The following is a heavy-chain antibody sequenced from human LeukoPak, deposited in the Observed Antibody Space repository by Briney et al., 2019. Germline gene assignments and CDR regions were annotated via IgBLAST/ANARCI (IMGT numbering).Heavy chain of an antibody. CDR3: AKSRYIVATIFDY. D-gene: IGHD5-12*01. CDR2: IRYDGSNK. V-gene: IGHV3-30*02. Sequence: PGGSLRLSCAASGFTFSSYGMHWVRQAPGKGLEWVAFIRYDGSNKDYADSVKGRFTISRDNSKNTLDLQMNSLRAEDTAVYYCAKSRYIVATIFDYWGQGTLVTVSS. J-gene: IGHJ4*02. CDR1: GFTFSSYG.